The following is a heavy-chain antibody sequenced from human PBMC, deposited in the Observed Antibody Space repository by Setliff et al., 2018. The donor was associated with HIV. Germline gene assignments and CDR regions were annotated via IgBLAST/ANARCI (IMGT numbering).Heavy chain of an antibody. Sequence: SETLSLTCAVYGGSFGTYYWSWIRQPPGKGLEWIGSVDHSGTSYSNPSLKSRVTVSKDRSNTRFSLKMTSVTAADTAVYYCARHRNLDRRGEAFDIWGQGTMVTVSS. CDR1: GGSFGTYY. CDR2: VDHSGTS. V-gene: IGHV4-34*01. D-gene: IGHD3-10*01. J-gene: IGHJ3*02. CDR3: ARHRNLDRRGEAFDI.